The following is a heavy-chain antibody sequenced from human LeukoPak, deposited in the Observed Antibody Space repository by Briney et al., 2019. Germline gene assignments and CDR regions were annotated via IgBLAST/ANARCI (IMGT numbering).Heavy chain of an antibody. CDR2: IYHSGST. D-gene: IGHD4-17*01. Sequence: SETLSLTCTVSGYSISSGYYWGWIRQPPGKGLEWIGSIYHSGSTYYNPSLKSRVTISVDTSKNQFSLKLSSVTAADTAVYYCAGDTSGLRDSTFDYWGQGTLVTVSS. J-gene: IGHJ4*02. CDR3: AGDTSGLRDSTFDY. V-gene: IGHV4-38-2*02. CDR1: GYSISSGYY.